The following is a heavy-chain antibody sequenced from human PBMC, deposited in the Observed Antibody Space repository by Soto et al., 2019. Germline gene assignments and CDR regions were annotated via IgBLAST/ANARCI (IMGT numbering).Heavy chain of an antibody. D-gene: IGHD3-10*01. CDR1: GGSISSGGYY. J-gene: IGHJ6*02. Sequence: SETLSLTCTVSGGSISSGGYYWSWIRQHPGKGLEWIGYIYYSGSTYYNPSLKSRVTISVDTSKNQFSLKLSSVTAADTAVYYCARASFYGSGSYYYYYYGMDVWGQGTTVTVSS. V-gene: IGHV4-31*03. CDR2: IYYSGST. CDR3: ARASFYGSGSYYYYYYGMDV.